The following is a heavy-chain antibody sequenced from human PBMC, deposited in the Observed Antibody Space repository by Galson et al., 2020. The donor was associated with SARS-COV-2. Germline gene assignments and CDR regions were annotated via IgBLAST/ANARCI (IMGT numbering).Heavy chain of an antibody. J-gene: IGHJ6*02. Sequence: SGPTLVKPTQTLTLTCTFSGFSLSTSGMCVSWIRQPPGKALEWLALIDWDDDKYYSTSLKTRLTISKDTSKNQVVLTMTNMDPVDTATYYCGGESMIAFGGVKYGMDVWGQGPTVPVSS. CDR3: GGESMIAFGGVKYGMDV. CDR2: IDWDDDK. CDR1: GFSLSTSGMC. D-gene: IGHD3-16*01. V-gene: IGHV2-70*01.